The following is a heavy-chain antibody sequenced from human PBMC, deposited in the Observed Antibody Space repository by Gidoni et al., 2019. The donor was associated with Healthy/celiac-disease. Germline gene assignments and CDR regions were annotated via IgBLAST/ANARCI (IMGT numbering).Heavy chain of an antibody. CDR1: GGSFSGYY. CDR2: INHSGST. J-gene: IGHJ5*02. D-gene: IGHD2-15*01. CDR3: ARGCPELVVVAARNWFDP. Sequence: QVQLQQWRAGLLKPSETLSLTCAVYGGSFSGYYWSWIRQPPGKRLEWIGEINHSGSTNYNPSLKSRVTISVDTSKNQFSLTLSSVTAADTAVYYCARGCPELVVVAARNWFDPWGQGTLVTVSS. V-gene: IGHV4-34*01.